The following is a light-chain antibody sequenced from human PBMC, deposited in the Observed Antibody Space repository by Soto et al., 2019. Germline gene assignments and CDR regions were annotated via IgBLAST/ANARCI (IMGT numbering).Light chain of an antibody. CDR1: QSVSSSY. CDR2: GAS. J-gene: IGKJ1*01. V-gene: IGKV3-20*01. Sequence: ETVLTQSPGTLSLSPGERATLSCRASQSVSSSYLAWYQQKPGQAPRLLIYGASSRATGIPDRFSGSGSGTDFTLTISRLQPEAFAVYYRQQYGSSPPSWTFGQGTKVEIK. CDR3: QQYGSSPPSWT.